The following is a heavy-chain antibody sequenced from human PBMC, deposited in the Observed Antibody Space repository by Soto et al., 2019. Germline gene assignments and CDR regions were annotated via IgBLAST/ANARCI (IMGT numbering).Heavy chain of an antibody. D-gene: IGHD1-1*01. CDR2: INPNSGGT. J-gene: IGHJ4*02. V-gene: IGHV1-2*02. Sequence: QVQLVQSGAEVRKPGASVKVSCKASGYTFSDYYIHWVRQAPGQGLEWMGWINPNSGGTKYAPKCQGGVTMTRGTSITTAYMELSRLKSGDTAVYYCAREPATAKPEGVDFWGQGTLVTVSS. CDR1: GYTFSDYY. CDR3: AREPATAKPEGVDF.